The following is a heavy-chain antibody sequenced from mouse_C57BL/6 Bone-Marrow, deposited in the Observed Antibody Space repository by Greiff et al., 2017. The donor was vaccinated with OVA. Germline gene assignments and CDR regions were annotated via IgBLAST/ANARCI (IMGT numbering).Heavy chain of an antibody. D-gene: IGHD1-1*01. Sequence: VQLQQSGAELVRPGASVKLSCKASGYTFTDYYINWVKQRPGQGLEWIARIYPGGGNTYYNEKFKGKATLTAEKSYSTAYMQISSLTSEDSAVYLCARPYIDGNYFMDYWGQGTSVTVSS. V-gene: IGHV1-76*01. CDR2: IYPGGGNT. J-gene: IGHJ4*01. CDR1: GYTFTDYY. CDR3: ARPYIDGNYFMDY.